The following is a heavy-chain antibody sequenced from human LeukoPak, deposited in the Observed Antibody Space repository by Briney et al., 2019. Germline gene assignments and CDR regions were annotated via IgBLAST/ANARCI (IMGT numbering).Heavy chain of an antibody. J-gene: IGHJ4*02. V-gene: IGHV7-4-1*02. D-gene: IGHD5-18*01. CDR2: INTNTGNP. Sequence: ASVKVSCKASGYTFTSYAMNWVRRASGQGLEWMGWINTNTGNPTYARGFTGRFVFSLDTSVSTAYLQISSLKAEDTAVYYCARGNTAMDNYWGQGTLVTVSS. CDR3: ARGNTAMDNY. CDR1: GYTFTSYA.